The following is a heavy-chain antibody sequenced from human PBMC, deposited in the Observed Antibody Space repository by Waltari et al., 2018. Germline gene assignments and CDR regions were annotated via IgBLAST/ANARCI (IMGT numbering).Heavy chain of an antibody. CDR2: MNPHRDTP. J-gene: IGHJ5*02. Sequence: QVQLVQSGAEVKKPGASVKVSCKASGYTFTSYDINWVRQATGQGLEWMGWMNPHRDTPGLAPNFPARVTMTRNTSISTAYMELSSLRSEDTAVYYCARGLRYSYGSRGSGWFDPWGQGTLVTVSS. D-gene: IGHD5-18*01. CDR1: GYTFTSYD. CDR3: ARGLRYSYGSRGSGWFDP. V-gene: IGHV1-8*01.